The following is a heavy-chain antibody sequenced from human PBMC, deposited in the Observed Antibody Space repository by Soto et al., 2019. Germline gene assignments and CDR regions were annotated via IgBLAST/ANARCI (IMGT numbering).Heavy chain of an antibody. CDR1: GYSFVNYY. J-gene: IGHJ6*02. V-gene: IGHV1-46*01. Sequence: QVHLVQSGAEVKKPGASVKLSCKASGYSFVNYYINWVRQAPGQGLEWMGIIYPRGGNISYAQKFQERVRMTSDAAASSVYMELTSLRSDDTAVYFCARDWIAVAGSISFSQAFPLLDGMDLWGQGTTVTVSS. CDR3: ARDWIAVAGSISFSQAFPLLDGMDL. D-gene: IGHD6-19*01. CDR2: IYPRGGNI.